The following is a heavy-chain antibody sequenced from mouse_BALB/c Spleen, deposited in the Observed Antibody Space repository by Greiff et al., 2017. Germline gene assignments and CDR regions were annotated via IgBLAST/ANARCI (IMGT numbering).Heavy chain of an antibody. CDR3: TLMITYYFDY. CDR2: IDPETGGT. CDR1: GYTFTDYE. J-gene: IGHJ2*01. Sequence: QVQLQQSGAELVRPGASVTLSCKASGYTFTDYEMHWVKQTPVHGLEWIGAIDPETGGTAYNQKFKGKATLTADKYSSTAYMELRSLTSEDSAVYYCTLMITYYFDYWGQGTTLTVSS. D-gene: IGHD2-4*01. V-gene: IGHV1-15*01.